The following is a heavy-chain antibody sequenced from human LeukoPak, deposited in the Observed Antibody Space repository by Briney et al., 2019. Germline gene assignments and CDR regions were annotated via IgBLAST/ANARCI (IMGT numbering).Heavy chain of an antibody. CDR3: AKGAYTSGWS. CDR2: ISGSGGTT. J-gene: IGHJ5*02. D-gene: IGHD6-19*01. V-gene: IGHV3-23*01. CDR1: GITFSNYA. Sequence: GGSLRLSCAASGITFSNYAMSWVRQAPGKGLEWVSAISGSGGTTYFAGSVKGRFTISRDNSKNTLYLQMNSLRVEDTAIYYCAKGAYTSGWSWGQGTLVTVSS.